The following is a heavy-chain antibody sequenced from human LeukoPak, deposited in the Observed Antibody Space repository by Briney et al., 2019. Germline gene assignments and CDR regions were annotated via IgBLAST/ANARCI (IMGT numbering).Heavy chain of an antibody. D-gene: IGHD5-12*01. Sequence: SQTLSLTCAVSGGSISSGGYSWSWIRQPPGKGLEWIGYIYHSGSTYYNPSLKSRVTISVDRSKNQFSLKLSSVTAADTAVYYCARLNRGYSGYALYYFDYWGQGTLVTVSS. CDR3: ARLNRGYSGYALYYFDY. CDR2: IYHSGST. CDR1: GGSISSGGYS. V-gene: IGHV4-30-2*01. J-gene: IGHJ4*02.